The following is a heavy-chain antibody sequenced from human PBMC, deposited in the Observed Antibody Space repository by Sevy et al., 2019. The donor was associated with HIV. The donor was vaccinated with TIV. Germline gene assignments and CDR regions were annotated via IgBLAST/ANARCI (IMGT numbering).Heavy chain of an antibody. CDR1: GFTFRSYW. D-gene: IGHD3-16*02. V-gene: IGHV3-74*01. CDR2: IDSDGNTA. CDR3: AIGKPGYSYHYY. J-gene: IGHJ4*02. Sequence: GGSLRLSCAASGFTFRSYWMHWVRQAPGKGLVWVSRIDSDGNTATYADSVKGRFTISRDNTKNTLYLQMNSLRLEDTAVYYCAIGKPGYSYHYYWGQGTLVTVSS.